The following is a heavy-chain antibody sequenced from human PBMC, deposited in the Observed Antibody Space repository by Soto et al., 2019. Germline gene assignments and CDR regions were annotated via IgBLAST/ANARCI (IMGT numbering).Heavy chain of an antibody. V-gene: IGHV4-34*01. Sequence: QVQLQQWGAGLLKPSETLSLTCAVYGGSFSGYYWSWIRQPPGKGLEWIGEINHSGSTNYNPSLKXRXXISVDTSKHQFPLKLSSVTAADTAVYYCARGEGMRWGQGTLVTVSS. CDR3: ARGEGMR. CDR1: GGSFSGYY. CDR2: INHSGST. J-gene: IGHJ4*02.